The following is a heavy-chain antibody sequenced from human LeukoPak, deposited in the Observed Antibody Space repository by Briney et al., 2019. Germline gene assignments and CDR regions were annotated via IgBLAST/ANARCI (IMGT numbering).Heavy chain of an antibody. Sequence: GGSLRLSCAASGFTFSSYNMNLVRQAPGKGLEWVSYSSSGSSTISYADSVKGRFTISRDNSKNTLYLQMNSLRAEDTAVYYCAKENGYYYDSSVLLGYWGQGTLVTVSS. V-gene: IGHV3-48*01. CDR2: SSSGSSTI. J-gene: IGHJ4*02. D-gene: IGHD3-22*01. CDR3: AKENGYYYDSSVLLGY. CDR1: GFTFSSYN.